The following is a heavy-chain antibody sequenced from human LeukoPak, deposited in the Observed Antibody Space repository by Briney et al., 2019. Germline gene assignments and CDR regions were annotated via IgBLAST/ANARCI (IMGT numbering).Heavy chain of an antibody. V-gene: IGHV3-9*03. J-gene: IGHJ4*02. Sequence: AGGSLRLSCAASGFTFGDYAMHWVRQAPGKGLEWVSGISWNSGSIGYADSVKGRFTISGDNAKNSLYLQMNSLRAEDMALYYCAKGSLSTVVTPPYFDYWGQGTLVTVSS. CDR2: ISWNSGSI. D-gene: IGHD4-23*01. CDR1: GFTFGDYA. CDR3: AKGSLSTVVTPPYFDY.